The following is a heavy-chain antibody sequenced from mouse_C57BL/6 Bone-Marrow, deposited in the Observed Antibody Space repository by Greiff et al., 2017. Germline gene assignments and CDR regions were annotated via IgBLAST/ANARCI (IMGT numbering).Heavy chain of an antibody. CDR2: ISSGGSYT. Sequence: EVQLQQSGGDLVKPGGSLKLSCAASGFTFSSYGMSWVRQTPDKRLEWVATISSGGSYTYYPDSVKGRFTISRDNAKNTLYLQMSSLKSEDTAMYYCARDGYWYFDVWGTGTTVTVSS. CDR1: GFTFSSYG. V-gene: IGHV5-6*01. J-gene: IGHJ1*03. CDR3: ARDGYWYFDV.